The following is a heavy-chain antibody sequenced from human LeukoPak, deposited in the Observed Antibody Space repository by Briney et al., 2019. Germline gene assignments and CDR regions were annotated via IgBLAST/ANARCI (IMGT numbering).Heavy chain of an antibody. CDR3: AKGKDDNSGYLLGP. Sequence: PGGSLRHSCAASVFTLNSYGMSGVRPAPGKGLEWVSPLSGTGGRTYNADSLRGGFTLSRENTKNTLYLQINSLRAEGTAIYYCAKGKDDNSGYLLGPWGKGTLVTVSS. D-gene: IGHD3-22*01. CDR1: VFTLNSYG. V-gene: IGHV3-23*01. CDR2: LSGTGGRT. J-gene: IGHJ5*02.